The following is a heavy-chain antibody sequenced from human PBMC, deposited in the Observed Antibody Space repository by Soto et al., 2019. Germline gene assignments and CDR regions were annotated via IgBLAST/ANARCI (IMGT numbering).Heavy chain of an antibody. J-gene: IGHJ4*02. V-gene: IGHV3-30*18. CDR1: GFPFSSYG. CDR3: AKDLPLTMTSD. Sequence: GGSLRLSCTASGFPFSSYGMHWVRQAPGKGLEWVAVISYDGSNKYYADSVKGRFTISRDNSKNTLYLQMNSLRAEDTAVYYCAKDLPLTMTSDWGQGTLVTVSS. CDR2: ISYDGSNK. D-gene: IGHD3-22*01.